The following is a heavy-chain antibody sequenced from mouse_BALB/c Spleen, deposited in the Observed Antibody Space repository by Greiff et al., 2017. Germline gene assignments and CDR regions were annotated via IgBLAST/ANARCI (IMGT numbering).Heavy chain of an antibody. V-gene: IGHV10-1*02. CDR2: IRSKSNNYAT. CDR1: GFTFNTYA. J-gene: IGHJ4*01. CDR3: VRERKGITTVVDAMDY. D-gene: IGHD1-1*01. Sequence: EVMLVESGGGLVQPKGSLKLSCAASGFTFNTYAMNWVRQAPGKGLEWVARIRSKSNNYATYYADSVKDRFTISRDDSQSMLYLQMNNLKTEDTARYYCVRERKGITTVVDAMDYWGQGTSVTVSS.